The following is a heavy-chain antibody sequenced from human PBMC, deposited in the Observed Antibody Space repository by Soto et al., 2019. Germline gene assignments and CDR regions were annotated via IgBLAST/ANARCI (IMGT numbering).Heavy chain of an antibody. CDR2: ISSTTNYI. J-gene: IGHJ4*02. CDR3: ARESEDLTSNFDY. CDR1: GFNFRNHG. Sequence: PGGSLRLSCAASGFNFRNHGMNWVRQAPGKGLEWVSSISSTTNYIYYGDSMKGRFTISRDNAKNSLYLEMNSLRAEDTAVYYCARESEDLTSNFDYWGQGTLVTVSS. V-gene: IGHV3-21*06.